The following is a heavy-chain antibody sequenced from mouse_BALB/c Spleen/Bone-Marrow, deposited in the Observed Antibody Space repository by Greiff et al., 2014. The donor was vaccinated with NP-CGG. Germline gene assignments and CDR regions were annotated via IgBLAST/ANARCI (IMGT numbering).Heavy chain of an antibody. Sequence: EVQLQQSGAELVKPGASVKLSCTASGFNIKDTYMHWVKQRPEQGLEWIGRIDPANGNTKYDPKFQGKATITADTSSNTAYLQLSSLTSEDTAVYYCANYYYGSSLFAYWGQGTLVTVS. CDR2: IDPANGNT. CDR3: ANYYYGSSLFAY. CDR1: GFNIKDTY. V-gene: IGHV14-3*02. D-gene: IGHD1-1*01. J-gene: IGHJ3*01.